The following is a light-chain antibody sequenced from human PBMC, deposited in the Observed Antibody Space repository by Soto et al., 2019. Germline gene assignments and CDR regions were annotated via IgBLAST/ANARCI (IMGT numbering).Light chain of an antibody. CDR3: AAWDDSLSAHVV. V-gene: IGLV1-47*01. CDR1: SSNIGSNY. CDR2: RNN. J-gene: IGLJ2*01. Sequence: QPVLTQPPSASGTPGQRVTISCSGSSSNIGSNYVYWYQRLPGTAPKLLIYRNNQRPSGVPDRFSGSKSGTSASLAISGLRSEDEADYYCAAWDDSLSAHVVFGGGTKLTVL.